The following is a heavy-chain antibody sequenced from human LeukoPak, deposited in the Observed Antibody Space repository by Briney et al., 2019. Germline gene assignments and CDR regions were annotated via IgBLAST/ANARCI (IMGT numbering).Heavy chain of an antibody. CDR2: ISGSGGAT. V-gene: IGHV3-23*01. J-gene: IGHJ4*02. CDR3: AKGGGSIFFDY. Sequence: GGSLRLSCVASGFTFSNSALSWVRQAPGKGLEWVSAISGSGGATYYADSVKGRFTISRDNSKNTLYLQMNSLRAEDTAVYYCAKGGGSIFFDYWGQGTLVTVSS. CDR1: GFTFSNSA. D-gene: IGHD1-26*01.